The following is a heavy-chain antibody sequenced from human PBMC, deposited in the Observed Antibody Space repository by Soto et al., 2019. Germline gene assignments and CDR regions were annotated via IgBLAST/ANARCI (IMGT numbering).Heavy chain of an antibody. CDR3: ARESYSSAWYDDC. Sequence: GPLGLACAASGFTFSCYSMNGVRQAPGKGLEWVSSISTSNSYIYYADSVRGRFTISRDNTKNSLFLQTNSLRAEDTTVYYCARESYSSAWYDDCWGQGTPVTVYS. J-gene: IGHJ4*02. V-gene: IGHV3-21*01. CDR1: GFTFSCYS. CDR2: ISTSNSYI. D-gene: IGHD6-19*01.